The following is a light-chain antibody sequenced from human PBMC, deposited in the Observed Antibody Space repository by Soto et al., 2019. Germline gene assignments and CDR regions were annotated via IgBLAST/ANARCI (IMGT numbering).Light chain of an antibody. CDR1: QSVISNY. CDR2: AAS. V-gene: IGKV3-20*01. Sequence: EVVLTQSPGTVSLSPGERVTLSCRASQSVISNYLAWYQQRPGQAPRLLIYAASSRATGIPDRFSGSGSGPDFTLSIGSLEPEDFAVYYCQQYGSSLTWTFGQGTKVEMK. J-gene: IGKJ1*01. CDR3: QQYGSSLTWT.